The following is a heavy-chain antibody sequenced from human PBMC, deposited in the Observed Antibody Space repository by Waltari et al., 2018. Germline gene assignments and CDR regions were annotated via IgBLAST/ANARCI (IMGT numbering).Heavy chain of an antibody. CDR1: GASLFGYY. V-gene: IGHV4-59*12. J-gene: IGHJ3*02. CDR2: VYDSGFT. D-gene: IGHD2-8*02. Sequence: QVPLQESGPRLAKPSETLSLTCHVPGASLFGYYWMWTRQPPGKGLAWIGYVYDSGFTSYNPSLSSRVTILVDTSTNQFSLKVMSVTAADTAVYYCVRDLRYCSGGVCYNGAFEIWGQGTMVSVSS. CDR3: VRDLRYCSGGVCYNGAFEI.